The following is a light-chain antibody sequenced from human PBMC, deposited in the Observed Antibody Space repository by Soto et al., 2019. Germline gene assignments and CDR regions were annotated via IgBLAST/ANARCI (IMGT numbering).Light chain of an antibody. Sequence: QSALTQSASVSGSPGQSITISCTGTSRDGGIYNLVSWYQLHPGKVPKLMIYEDPKQPPGLSSRFSGSASGITAFLTISGLQAEYEADYSCCSYAGSSTSGFGTGPKAPS. V-gene: IGLV2-23*01. CDR2: EDP. CDR1: SRDGGIYNL. J-gene: IGLJ1*01. CDR3: CSYAGSSTSG.